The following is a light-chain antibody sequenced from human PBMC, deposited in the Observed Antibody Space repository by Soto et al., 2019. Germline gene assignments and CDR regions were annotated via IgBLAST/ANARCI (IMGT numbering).Light chain of an antibody. V-gene: IGLV2-11*01. Sequence: QSALTQPRSVPGSPGQSVSISCTGTSRDVGGYNYVSWYQQHPGKVPKLMISDVSKRPSGVPDRFSGSKSGNTASLTISGLQAEDDADYYCCSYAGSYSYVFGTGTKV. CDR3: CSYAGSYSYV. CDR2: DVS. J-gene: IGLJ1*01. CDR1: SRDVGGYNY.